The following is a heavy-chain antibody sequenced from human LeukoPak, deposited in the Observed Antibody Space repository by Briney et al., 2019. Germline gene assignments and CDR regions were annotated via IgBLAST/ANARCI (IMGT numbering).Heavy chain of an antibody. Sequence: SVKVSCKASGGTFSSYAISWVRQAPGQGLEWMGGIIPIFGTANYAQKFQGRVTITADKSTSTAYMELSSLRSEDTAVYYCARARPVRRQVAAQYYFDYWGQGTLVTVSS. CDR3: ARARPVRRQVAAQYYFDY. V-gene: IGHV1-69*06. CDR2: IIPIFGTA. J-gene: IGHJ4*02. D-gene: IGHD3-10*01. CDR1: GGTFSSYA.